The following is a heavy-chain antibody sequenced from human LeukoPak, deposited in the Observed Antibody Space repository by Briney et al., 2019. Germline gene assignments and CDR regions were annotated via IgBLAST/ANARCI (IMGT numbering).Heavy chain of an antibody. V-gene: IGHV3-23*01. J-gene: IGHJ4*02. CDR1: GFTFGNYA. CDR3: AKYQAIWRGYFDY. Sequence: GGSLRLSCAASGFTFGNYAMSWVRQAPGKGLEWVSGITGGGGSTYYADSVRGRFTVSRDTSKNTLYLQTNSLRAEDTALYYCAKYQAIWRGYFDYWGQGTLVTVSS. D-gene: IGHD3-3*01. CDR2: ITGGGGST.